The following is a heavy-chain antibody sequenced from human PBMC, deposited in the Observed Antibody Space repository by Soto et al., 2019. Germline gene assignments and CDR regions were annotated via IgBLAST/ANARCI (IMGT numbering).Heavy chain of an antibody. CDR3: AKEEDSQALDF. CDR2: ISPFNGNI. V-gene: IGHV1-18*01. J-gene: IGHJ4*02. Sequence: QVQLVQSGAEVKKPGASVKVSCKASGYTFRNYGISWVRQAPGQGLEWMGWISPFNGNIKFGQKFQGRVTMTTVTSTSIAYMEPTSLTSDDTAVYYCAKEEDSQALDFWGQGTLVTVSA. CDR1: GYTFRNYG.